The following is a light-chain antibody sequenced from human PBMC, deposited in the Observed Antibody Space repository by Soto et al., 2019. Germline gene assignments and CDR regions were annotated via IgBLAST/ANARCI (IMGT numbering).Light chain of an antibody. CDR1: SSDSDVNDYKF. J-gene: IGLJ1*01. Sequence: QSALTQPRSVSGSPGQSVTISCTGTSSDSDVNDYKFFSWYQQHPGKAPKLIIFDVSERPSGVPDRFSASKSGNTASLSISGLQAEDEADYYCCSYAGTDAYVFGSGTKLTVL. V-gene: IGLV2-11*01. CDR3: CSYAGTDAYV. CDR2: DVS.